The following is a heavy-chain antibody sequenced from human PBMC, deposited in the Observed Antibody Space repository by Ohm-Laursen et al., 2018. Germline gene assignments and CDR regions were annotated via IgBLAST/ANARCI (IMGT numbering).Heavy chain of an antibody. CDR2: IIPIFGTA. J-gene: IGHJ4*02. V-gene: IGHV1-69*13. D-gene: IGHD2-2*01. CDR1: GGTFSSYA. Sequence: SVKVSCKASGGTFSSYAISWVRQAPGQGLEWMGGIIPIFGTANYAQKFQGRVTITADESTSTAYMELSSLRSEDTAVYYCARDGGYYCSSTSCYPGYFDYWGQGTLVTVSS. CDR3: ARDGGYYCSSTSCYPGYFDY.